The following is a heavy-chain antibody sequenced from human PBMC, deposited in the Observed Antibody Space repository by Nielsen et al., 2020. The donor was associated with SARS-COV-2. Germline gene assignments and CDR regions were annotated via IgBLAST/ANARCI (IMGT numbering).Heavy chain of an antibody. CDR2: INSDGSTT. V-gene: IGHV3-74*01. CDR3: VRDSSVVIWSGYPVD. D-gene: IGHD3-3*01. CDR1: GFTFSSFW. J-gene: IGHJ4*02. Sequence: GESLKISCAASGFTFSSFWMHWVRQARGKGLVWVSRINSDGSTTNYADFVKGRFTISRGNAKNSLYLQMNSLRAEDTAVYYCVRDSSVVIWSGYPVDWGQGTLVTVSS.